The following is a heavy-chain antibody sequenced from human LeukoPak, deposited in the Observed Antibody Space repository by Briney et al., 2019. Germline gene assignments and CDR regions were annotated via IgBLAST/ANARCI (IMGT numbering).Heavy chain of an antibody. Sequence: GGSLRLSCAASGFTFSSYAMSWVRQAPGKGLEWVSAISGSGDSTYYADSMKGRFTISRDNSKNTLYLQMNSLRAEDTAVYYCATRSYYYGSGTPFDYWGQGTLVTVSS. D-gene: IGHD3-10*01. CDR3: ATRSYYYGSGTPFDY. V-gene: IGHV3-23*01. J-gene: IGHJ4*02. CDR2: ISGSGDST. CDR1: GFTFSSYA.